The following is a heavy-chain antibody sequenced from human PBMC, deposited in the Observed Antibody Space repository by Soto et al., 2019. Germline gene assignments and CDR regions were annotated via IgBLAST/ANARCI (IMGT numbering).Heavy chain of an antibody. Sequence: PSETLSLTCTVSGGSISSYYWSWIRQPPGKGLEWIGYIYYSGSTNYNPSLKSRVTISVDTSKNQFSLKLSSVTAADTAVYYCARDGEGGSLGYWGQGTLVTVSS. D-gene: IGHD3-10*01. CDR3: ARDGEGGSLGY. J-gene: IGHJ4*02. CDR2: IYYSGST. V-gene: IGHV4-59*01. CDR1: GGSISSYY.